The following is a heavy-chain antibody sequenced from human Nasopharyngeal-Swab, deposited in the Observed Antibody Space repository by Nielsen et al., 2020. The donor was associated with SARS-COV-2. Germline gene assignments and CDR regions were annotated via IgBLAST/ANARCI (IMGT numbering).Heavy chain of an antibody. CDR1: GYTLTELS. V-gene: IGHV1-24*01. CDR3: ATASPHYDILTGYYHNWFDP. Sequence: ASVKVSCKVSGYTLTELSMHWVRQAPGKGLEWMGGFDPEDGETTYAQKFQGRVTMTEDTSTDTAYMELSSLRSEDTAVYYCATASPHYDILTGYYHNWFDPWGQGTLVTVSS. J-gene: IGHJ5*02. CDR2: FDPEDGET. D-gene: IGHD3-9*01.